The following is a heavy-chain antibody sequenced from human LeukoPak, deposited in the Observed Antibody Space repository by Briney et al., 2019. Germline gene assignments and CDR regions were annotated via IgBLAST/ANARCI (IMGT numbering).Heavy chain of an antibody. V-gene: IGHV3-30*18. CDR1: GFTFSSYG. CDR3: AKPGADYGGHPPLGNVFES. CDR2: ISYDGSDK. J-gene: IGHJ4*02. Sequence: GRSLRLSCAASGFTFSSYGMHWVRQAPGKGLEWVAVISYDGSDKYYADSVKGRFTISRDNSKNTLYLQMNSLRTEDTAVYYCAKPGADYGGHPPLGNVFESWGQGTPVTVSS. D-gene: IGHD4-23*01.